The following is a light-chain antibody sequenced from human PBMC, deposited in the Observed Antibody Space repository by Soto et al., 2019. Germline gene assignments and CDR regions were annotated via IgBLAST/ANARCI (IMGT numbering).Light chain of an antibody. V-gene: IGLV2-8*01. J-gene: IGLJ3*02. Sequence: QSALTQPPSASGSPGQSVTISCTGTSGDVGGYNYVSWYQQHPGKAPKLMIYEVTQRPSGVPDRFSGSKSGNTASLTVSGLQAEDEAYYYRSSYAGSNNLLFGGGTKVTVL. CDR3: SSYAGSNNLL. CDR2: EVT. CDR1: SGDVGGYNY.